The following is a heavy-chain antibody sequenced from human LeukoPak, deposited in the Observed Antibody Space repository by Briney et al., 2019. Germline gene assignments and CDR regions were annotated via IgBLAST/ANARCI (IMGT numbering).Heavy chain of an antibody. Sequence: GGSLRLSCAASGFTFSSYWMSWVRQAPGKGLEWVANIKQDGSEKYYVDSVKGRFTISRDNAKNSLYLQMNSLRAEDTAVYYCARDYDSSGYYFDYWGQGTLVTISS. V-gene: IGHV3-7*01. CDR1: GFTFSSYW. CDR2: IKQDGSEK. D-gene: IGHD3-22*01. CDR3: ARDYDSSGYYFDY. J-gene: IGHJ4*02.